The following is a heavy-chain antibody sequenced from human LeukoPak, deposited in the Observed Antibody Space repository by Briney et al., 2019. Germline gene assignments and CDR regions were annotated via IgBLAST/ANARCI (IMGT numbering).Heavy chain of an antibody. CDR3: ARHHHYDFWSGYLGY. CDR2: IYYSGST. J-gene: IGHJ4*02. Sequence: SETLSLTCTVSGGSISSSSYYWGWIRQPPGKGLEWIGRIYYSGSTYYNPSLKSRVTISVDTSKNHFSLKLSSVTAADTAVYYCARHHHYDFWSGYLGYWRQGTLVPVSS. V-gene: IGHV4-39*01. D-gene: IGHD3-3*01. CDR1: GGSISSSSYY.